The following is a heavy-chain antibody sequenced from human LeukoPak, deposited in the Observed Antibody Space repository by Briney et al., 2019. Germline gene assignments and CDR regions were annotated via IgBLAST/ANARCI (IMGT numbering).Heavy chain of an antibody. V-gene: IGHV4-39*01. CDR2: MDYSGST. J-gene: IGHJ6*02. CDR3: ARHFYNYYYGMDV. Sequence: SETLSLTCNVSGDSISSSSYYWDWIRQPPGKGLEWIGNMDYSGSTYYNPSLKSRVTISVDTSKNQFSLKLRSVTAADTAVYYCARHFYNYYYGMDVWGQGTTVTVSS. CDR1: GDSISSSSYY.